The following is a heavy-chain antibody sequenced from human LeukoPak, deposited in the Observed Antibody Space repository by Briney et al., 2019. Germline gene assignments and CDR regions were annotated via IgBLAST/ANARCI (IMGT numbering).Heavy chain of an antibody. D-gene: IGHD3-22*01. V-gene: IGHV4-4*07. CDR1: GGSISSYY. CDR3: ARYVDYDSSGYYYGFDY. Sequence: SETLSLTCTVSGGSISSYYWNWIRQPAGKGLEWIGRIYTSGSTNYNPSLKSRVTISVDTSKNQFSLKLSSVTAADTAVYYCARYVDYDSSGYYYGFDYWGQGTLVTVSS. J-gene: IGHJ4*02. CDR2: IYTSGST.